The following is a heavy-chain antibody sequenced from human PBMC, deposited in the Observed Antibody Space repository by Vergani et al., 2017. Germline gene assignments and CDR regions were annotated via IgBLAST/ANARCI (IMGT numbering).Heavy chain of an antibody. CDR1: GFTFSSYW. CDR3: ARTYYDFWSGYYMVGRAFDI. CDR2: IKQDGSEK. J-gene: IGHJ3*02. V-gene: IGHV3-7*01. D-gene: IGHD3-3*01. Sequence: EVQLLESGGGLVQPGGSLRLSCAASGFTFSSYWMSWVRQAPGKGLEWVANIKQDGSEKYYVDSVRGRFTISRDNAKNSLYLQMNSLRAEDTAVYYCARTYYDFWSGYYMVGRAFDIWGQGTMVTVSS.